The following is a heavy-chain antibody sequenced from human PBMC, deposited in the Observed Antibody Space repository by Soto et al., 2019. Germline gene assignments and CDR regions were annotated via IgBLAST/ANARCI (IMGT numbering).Heavy chain of an antibody. V-gene: IGHV3-30*18. CDR3: AKDRVGGTFYTPLAF. CDR1: GFNFDNYG. D-gene: IGHD1-7*01. Sequence: GGSRRLSCQASGFNFDNYGMHWVRQAPGKGLEWVAVITYDGSFPYYADSVKGRFTISRDNSKNTLSLHLNTLKPEDTAVYHCAKDRVGGTFYTPLAFWGQGTLVTVSS. J-gene: IGHJ4*02. CDR2: ITYDGSFP.